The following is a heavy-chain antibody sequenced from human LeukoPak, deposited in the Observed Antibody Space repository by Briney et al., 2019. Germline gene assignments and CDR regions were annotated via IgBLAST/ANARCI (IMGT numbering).Heavy chain of an antibody. D-gene: IGHD3-22*01. J-gene: IGHJ4*02. CDR2: ISYDGSNK. CDR3: AREHLQGADYDSNYFDY. V-gene: IGHV3-30*04. Sequence: GGSLRLSCAASGFTFSSYAMHWVRQAPGKGLEWVAVISYDGSNKYYADSVKGRFTISRDNSKNTLYLQMNSLRAEDTAVYYCAREHLQGADYDSNYFDYWGQGTLVTVSS. CDR1: GFTFSSYA.